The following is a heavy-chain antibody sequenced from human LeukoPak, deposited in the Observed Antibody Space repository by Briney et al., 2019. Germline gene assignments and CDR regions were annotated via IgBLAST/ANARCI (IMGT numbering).Heavy chain of an antibody. J-gene: IGHJ3*02. CDR1: GGTFSSYA. CDR3: ARVRDGYNDAYDI. Sequence: SVKVSSKAPGGTFSSYAISWVRQAPGQGLEWMGGIIPIFGTANYAQKFQGRVTITADKSTSTAYMELSSLRSEDTAVYYCARVRDGYNDAYDIWGQGTMVTVHS. V-gene: IGHV1-69*06. CDR2: IIPIFGTA. D-gene: IGHD5-24*01.